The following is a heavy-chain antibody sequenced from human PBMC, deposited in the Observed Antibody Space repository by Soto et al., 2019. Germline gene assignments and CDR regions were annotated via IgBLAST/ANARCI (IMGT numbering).Heavy chain of an antibody. V-gene: IGHV2-5*02. J-gene: IGHJ2*01. CDR2: IYWDDDK. D-gene: IGHD6-19*01. CDR3: AHSIRGWSYWYFDL. Sequence: QITLKESGPTLVKPTQTLTLTCTFSGFSLSTSGVGVGWIRQPPGKALEWLALIYWDDDKRYSPSLKSRLTITKDPSKNQVVLTMTNMDPVDTATYYCAHSIRGWSYWYFDLWGRGTLVTVSS. CDR1: GFSLSTSGVG.